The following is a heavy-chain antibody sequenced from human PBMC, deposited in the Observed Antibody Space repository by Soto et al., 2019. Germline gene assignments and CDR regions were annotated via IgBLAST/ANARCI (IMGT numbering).Heavy chain of an antibody. CDR1: GFTFSSYW. CDR2: INSDGSST. J-gene: IGHJ6*03. V-gene: IGHV3-74*01. Sequence: EVQLVESGGGLVQPGGSLRLSCAASGFTFSSYWMHWVRQAPGKGLVWVSRINSDGSSTSYADSVKGRFTISRDNAKNKLYLQMNSLRAEDTAVYYCSRDHCSSTSCYAHYYYYMDVWGKGTTVTVSS. D-gene: IGHD2-2*01. CDR3: SRDHCSSTSCYAHYYYYMDV.